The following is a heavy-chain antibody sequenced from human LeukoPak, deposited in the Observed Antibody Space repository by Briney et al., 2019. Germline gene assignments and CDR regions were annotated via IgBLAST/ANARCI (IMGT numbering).Heavy chain of an antibody. J-gene: IGHJ5*02. CDR2: MNPNSGNT. D-gene: IGHD2-21*02. Sequence: ASVKVSCKASGYTFTSHDINWVRPATGQGLEWMGWMNPNSGNTRYAQKFQGRITMTRNTSISTAYMELSSLRSEDTAVYYCARGIVVVTAIRIWFDPWGQGTLVTVSS. CDR3: ARGIVVVTAIRIWFDP. CDR1: GYTFTSHD. V-gene: IGHV1-8*01.